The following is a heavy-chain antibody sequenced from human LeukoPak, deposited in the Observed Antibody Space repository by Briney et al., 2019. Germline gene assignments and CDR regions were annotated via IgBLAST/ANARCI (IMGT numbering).Heavy chain of an antibody. J-gene: IGHJ4*02. V-gene: IGHV3-15*01. CDR1: GFTFSNAW. D-gene: IGHD3-3*01. Sequence: GGSLRLSCAASGFTFSNAWMSWVRQAPGKGLEWVGRIKSKTDGGTTDYAAPVKGRFTISRDDSKNTLYLRMNSLKTEDTAVYYCTTDLYYDFWSGYSRFDYWGQGTLVTVSS. CDR2: IKSKTDGGTT. CDR3: TTDLYYDFWSGYSRFDY.